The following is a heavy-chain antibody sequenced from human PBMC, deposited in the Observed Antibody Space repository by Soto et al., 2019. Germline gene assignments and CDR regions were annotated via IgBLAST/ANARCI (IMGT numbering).Heavy chain of an antibody. Sequence: ASVKVSCKASGYTFTSYGINWVRQAPGQGLEWMGWISAYNGNTNYAQKLQGRVMITTDTSTRTAYMELRSLRSDDTAVYYLPRFVCFSSGWYGMGGNYYYHGRVVWG. V-gene: IGHV1-18*01. J-gene: IGHJ6*02. CDR3: PRFVCFSSGWYGMGGNYYYHGRVV. CDR1: GYTFTSYG. CDR2: ISAYNGNT. D-gene: IGHD6-19*01.